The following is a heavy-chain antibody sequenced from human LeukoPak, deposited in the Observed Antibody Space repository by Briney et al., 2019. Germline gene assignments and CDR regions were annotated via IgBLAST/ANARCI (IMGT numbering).Heavy chain of an antibody. CDR1: GFPISSYW. CDR3: ARVGYSGWNLEY. Sequence: AGGSVRLSCAASGFPISSYWMSWVRQAPGKGLEWVANINQGGSVKYYVDSVKGRFTISRDDAKNSLYVQMNSLRDEDTAVYYCARVGYSGWNLEYWGQGTLVTVSS. D-gene: IGHD5-12*01. CDR2: INQGGSVK. J-gene: IGHJ4*02. V-gene: IGHV3-7*01.